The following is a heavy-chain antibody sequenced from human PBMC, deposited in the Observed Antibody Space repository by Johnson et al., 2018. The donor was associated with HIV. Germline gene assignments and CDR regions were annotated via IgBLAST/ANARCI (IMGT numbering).Heavy chain of an antibody. V-gene: IGHV3-7*02. Sequence: VQLVESGGGVVRPGGSLRLSCAASGFTFSSYWMSWVRQAPGKGLEWVANIKQDGSEKYYVDSVKGRFNISRDNAKNSLFLQMNSLRAEDTAVYYCARPRVSSGRHGAFDIWGQGTMVTVSS. CDR2: IKQDGSEK. D-gene: IGHD3-22*01. J-gene: IGHJ3*02. CDR1: GFTFSSYW. CDR3: ARPRVSSGRHGAFDI.